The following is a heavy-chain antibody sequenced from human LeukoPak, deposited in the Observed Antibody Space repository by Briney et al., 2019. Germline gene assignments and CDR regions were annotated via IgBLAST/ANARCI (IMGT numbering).Heavy chain of an antibody. Sequence: GGSLRLSCAASGFTLSSYVMSWVRQAPGKGLEWVSSISSSSSYIYYADSVKGRFTISRDNAKNSLYLQMNSLRAEDTAVYYCARDLIGGFDPWGQGTLVTVSS. CDR1: GFTLSSYV. CDR3: ARDLIGGFDP. J-gene: IGHJ5*02. CDR2: ISSSSSYI. V-gene: IGHV3-21*01.